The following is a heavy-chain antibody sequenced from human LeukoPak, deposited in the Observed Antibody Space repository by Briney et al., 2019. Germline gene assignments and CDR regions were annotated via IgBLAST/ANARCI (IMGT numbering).Heavy chain of an antibody. CDR1: GGTFSSYT. Sequence: AASVKVSCKASGGTFSSYTISWVRQAPGQGLEWMGRIIPILGIANYAQKFQGRVTITADKSTSTAYMELSSLRSEDTAVYYCATSGLRLDILTGYYAGRDALDIWGQGTLVTVSS. CDR2: IIPILGIA. V-gene: IGHV1-69*02. CDR3: ATSGLRLDILTGYYAGRDALDI. D-gene: IGHD3-9*01. J-gene: IGHJ3*02.